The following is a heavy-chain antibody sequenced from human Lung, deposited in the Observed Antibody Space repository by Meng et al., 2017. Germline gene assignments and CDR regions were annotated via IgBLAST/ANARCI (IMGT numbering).Heavy chain of an antibody. CDR2: INHSGST. Sequence: QVQLQQWGPVLLKPSETLSLTCVVSGGSFSDYYWSWIRQPPGKGLEWIGEINHSGSTNYNPSLENRATISVDTSQNNLSLKLSSVTAADSAVYHCARGPTTMAHDFDYWGQGTLVTVSS. CDR1: GGSFSDYY. CDR3: ARGPTTMAHDFDY. D-gene: IGHD4-11*01. V-gene: IGHV4-34*01. J-gene: IGHJ4*02.